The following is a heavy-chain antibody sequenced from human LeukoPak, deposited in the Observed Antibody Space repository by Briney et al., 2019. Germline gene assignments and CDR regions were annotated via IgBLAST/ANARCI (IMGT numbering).Heavy chain of an antibody. CDR2: INHSGST. CDR1: GGSISSYY. D-gene: IGHD6-19*01. V-gene: IGHV4-34*01. Sequence: SETLSLTCTVSGGSISSYYWSWIRQPPGKGLEWIGEINHSGSTNYNPSLKSRVTISVDTSKNQFSLKLSSVTAADTAVYYCARSPGHSQWLVRFDYWGQGTLVTVSS. CDR3: ARSPGHSQWLVRFDY. J-gene: IGHJ4*02.